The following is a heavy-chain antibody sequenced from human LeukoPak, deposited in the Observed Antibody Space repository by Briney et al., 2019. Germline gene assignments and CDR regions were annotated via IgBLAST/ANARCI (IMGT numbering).Heavy chain of an antibody. CDR1: GYTFTSYG. CDR3: ARDSRDSRGYYYYYYYMDV. Sequence: ASVKVSCKASGYTFTSYGISWVRQAPGQGLEWMGWISAYNGNTNYAQKLQGRVTMTTDTSTSTAYMELRSLRSDDTAVYYCARDSRDSRGYYYYYYYMDVWGKGTTVTVSS. J-gene: IGHJ6*03. CDR2: ISAYNGNT. D-gene: IGHD3-22*01. V-gene: IGHV1-18*01.